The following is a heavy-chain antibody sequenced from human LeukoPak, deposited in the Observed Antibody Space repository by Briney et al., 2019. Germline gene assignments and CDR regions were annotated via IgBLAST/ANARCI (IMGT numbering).Heavy chain of an antibody. Sequence: GGSLRLSCAASGFTFSSYAMSWVRQAPGKGLEWVSATSGSGGSTYYADSVKGRFTISRDNSKNTLYLQMNSLRAEDTAVYYCAKDHQWLGDYFDYWGQGTLVTVSS. CDR2: TSGSGGST. V-gene: IGHV3-23*01. CDR1: GFTFSSYA. D-gene: IGHD6-19*01. CDR3: AKDHQWLGDYFDY. J-gene: IGHJ4*02.